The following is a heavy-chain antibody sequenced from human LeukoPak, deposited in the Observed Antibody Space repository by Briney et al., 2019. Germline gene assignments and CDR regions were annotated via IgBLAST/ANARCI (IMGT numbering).Heavy chain of an antibody. J-gene: IGHJ4*02. CDR1: GFTFSSYA. D-gene: IGHD3-9*01. Sequence: GGSLRLSCAASGFTFSSYAMSWVRQAPGKGLERVSAISGSGGSTYYADSVKGRFTISRDNSKNTLYLQMNSLRAEDTAVYYCAKTRYFDWSYFDYWGQGTLVTVSS. CDR2: ISGSGGST. CDR3: AKTRYFDWSYFDY. V-gene: IGHV3-23*01.